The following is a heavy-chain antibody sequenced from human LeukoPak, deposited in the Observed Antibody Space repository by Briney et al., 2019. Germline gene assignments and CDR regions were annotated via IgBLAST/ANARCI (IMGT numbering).Heavy chain of an antibody. CDR2: INHSGST. J-gene: IGHJ1*01. CDR1: GGSFSGYY. CDR3: ARTHYGGNEHFQH. V-gene: IGHV4-34*01. Sequence: SETLSLTCAVYGGSFSGYYWSWIRQPPGKGLEWIGEINHSGSTNYNPSLKSRVTISVDTSKNQFSLKPSSVTAADTAVYYCARTHYGGNEHFQHWGQGTLVTVSS. D-gene: IGHD4-23*01.